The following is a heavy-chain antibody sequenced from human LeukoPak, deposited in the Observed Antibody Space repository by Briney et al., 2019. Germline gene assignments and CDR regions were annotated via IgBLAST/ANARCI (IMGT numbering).Heavy chain of an antibody. Sequence: GGSLRLSCAASGFTFSSYSMNWVRQAPGKGLEWVSSISNSGRYIYYADAVKGRFTISRDNAKSSLYLQMSSLRAEDTAVYYCVRDLTSSSTAYLHYWGQGTLVTVSS. CDR2: ISNSGRYI. V-gene: IGHV3-21*01. J-gene: IGHJ1*01. D-gene: IGHD6-6*01. CDR3: VRDLTSSSTAYLHY. CDR1: GFTFSSYS.